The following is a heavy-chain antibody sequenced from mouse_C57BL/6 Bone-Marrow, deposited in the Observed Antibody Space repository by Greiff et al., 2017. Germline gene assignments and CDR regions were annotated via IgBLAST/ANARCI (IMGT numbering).Heavy chain of an antibody. CDR3: ASGGVLFAY. CDR2: IYPGDGDT. J-gene: IGHJ3*01. CDR1: GYAFSSSW. Sequence: VQLQQSGPELVKPGASVKISCKASGYAFSSSWMNWVKQRPGKGLEWIGRIYPGDGDTNYNGKFKGKATLTADKSSSTAYMQLSSLTSEDSAVYFCASGGVLFAYWGQGTLVTVSA. D-gene: IGHD5-1*01. V-gene: IGHV1-82*01.